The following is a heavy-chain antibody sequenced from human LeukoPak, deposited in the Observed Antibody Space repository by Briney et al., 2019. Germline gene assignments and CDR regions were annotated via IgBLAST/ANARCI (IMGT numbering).Heavy chain of an antibody. D-gene: IGHD1-1*01. CDR2: INQGGSVK. CDR1: GFTFRSYW. CDR3: ARVGYSDWNLEY. J-gene: IGHJ4*02. Sequence: PGGSLRLSCAASGFTFRSYWMSWVRQAPGKGLEWVANINQGGSVKYYADSVKGRFTISRDDAKNSLYVQMNSLRDEDTAVYYCARVGYSDWNLEYWGQGTLVTVSS. V-gene: IGHV3-7*01.